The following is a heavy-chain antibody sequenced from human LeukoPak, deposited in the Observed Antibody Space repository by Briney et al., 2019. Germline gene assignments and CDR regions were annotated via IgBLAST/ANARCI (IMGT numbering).Heavy chain of an antibody. CDR1: VGSISSYY. CDR3: AGLTTVTNYFDY. V-gene: IGHV4-59*01. J-gene: IGHJ4*02. CDR2: IYYSGST. D-gene: IGHD4-17*01. Sequence: SETLSLTCTVSVGSISSYYWSWIRQPPGKGLEWIGYIYYSGSTNYNPSLKSRVTISVDTSTNQFSLKLSSVTAADTAVYYCAGLTTVTNYFDYWGQGTLVTVSS.